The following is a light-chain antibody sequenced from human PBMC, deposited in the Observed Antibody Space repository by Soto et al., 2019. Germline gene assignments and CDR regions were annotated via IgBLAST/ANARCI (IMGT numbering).Light chain of an antibody. CDR3: QHHNSYSQT. CDR2: GAS. Sequence: DIQMTQSPPTLSASVGDRVTITCRASQSIRHYLAWYQQMPGKAPKLLIYGASTLQSGVPSRFIGSGSGTEFTLTISSLQPDDFGTYFCQHHNSYSQTFGQGTKVDIK. CDR1: QSIRHY. J-gene: IGKJ1*01. V-gene: IGKV1-5*01.